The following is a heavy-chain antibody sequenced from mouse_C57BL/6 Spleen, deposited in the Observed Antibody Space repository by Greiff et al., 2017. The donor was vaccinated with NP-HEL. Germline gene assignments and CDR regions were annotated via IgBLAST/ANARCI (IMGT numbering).Heavy chain of an antibody. J-gene: IGHJ2*01. CDR3: ARAYGSSPYYFDY. V-gene: IGHV5-12*01. CDR2: ISNGGGST. Sequence: EVKLVESGGGLVQPGGSLKLSCAASGFTFSDYYMYWVRQTPEKRLEWVAYISNGGGSTYYPDTVKGRFTISRDNAKNTLYLQMSRLKSEDTAMYYCARAYGSSPYYFDYWGQGTTRTVSS. D-gene: IGHD1-1*01. CDR1: GFTFSDYY.